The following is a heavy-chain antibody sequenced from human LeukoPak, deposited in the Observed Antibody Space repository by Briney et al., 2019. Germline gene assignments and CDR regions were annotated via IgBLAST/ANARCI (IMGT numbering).Heavy chain of an antibody. J-gene: IGHJ4*02. CDR2: ISGSGGST. CDR1: GFTFSSYG. CDR3: ARQAAERFDY. Sequence: GGSLRLSCAASGFTFSSYGMSWVRQAPGKGLEWVSAISGSGGSTYYADSVKGRFTISGDNFKNTLYLQMNSLRAEDTAVYYCARQAAERFDYWGQGTLVTVSS. D-gene: IGHD1-1*01. V-gene: IGHV3-23*01.